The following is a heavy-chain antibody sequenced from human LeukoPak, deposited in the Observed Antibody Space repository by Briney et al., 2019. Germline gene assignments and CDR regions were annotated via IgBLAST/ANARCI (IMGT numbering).Heavy chain of an antibody. CDR3: ARKEDSGYDYVLFDY. J-gene: IGHJ4*02. Sequence: GASVKVSCKASGYTFTSYGISWVRQAPGQALEWMGWISAYNGNTNYAQKLQGRVTMTTDTSTSTAYMELRSLRSDDTAVYYCARKEDSGYDYVLFDYWGQGTLVTVSS. CDR1: GYTFTSYG. V-gene: IGHV1-18*01. D-gene: IGHD5-12*01. CDR2: ISAYNGNT.